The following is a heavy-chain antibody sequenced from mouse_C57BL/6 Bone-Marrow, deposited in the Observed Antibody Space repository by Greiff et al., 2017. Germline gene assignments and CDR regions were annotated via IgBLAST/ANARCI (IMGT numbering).Heavy chain of an antibody. J-gene: IGHJ2*01. Sequence: DVKLVASGGGLVKPGGSLKLSCAASGFTFSSYAMSWVRQTPEKRLEWVATISDGGSYTYYPDNVKGRFTISRDNAKNNLYLQMSHLKSEDTAMYYCARDRGQLRLNYFDYWGQGTTLTVSS. CDR1: GFTFSSYA. D-gene: IGHD3-2*02. CDR2: ISDGGSYT. V-gene: IGHV5-4*01. CDR3: ARDRGQLRLNYFDY.